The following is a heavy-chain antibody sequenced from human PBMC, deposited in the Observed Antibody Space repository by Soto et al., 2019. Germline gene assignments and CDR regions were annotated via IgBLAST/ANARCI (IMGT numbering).Heavy chain of an antibody. CDR1: GGSISSGDYY. J-gene: IGHJ4*02. CDR2: IYYSGST. V-gene: IGHV4-30-4*01. Sequence: QVQLQESGPGLVKPSQTLSLTCTVSGGSISSGDYYWSWIRQPPGKGLEWIGYIYYSGSTYYNPSLKSRVTISVDTSKNQFSLKLSSVTAADTAVYYCARVGDRYYDSSGTSGYFDYWGQGTLVTVSS. D-gene: IGHD3-22*01. CDR3: ARVGDRYYDSSGTSGYFDY.